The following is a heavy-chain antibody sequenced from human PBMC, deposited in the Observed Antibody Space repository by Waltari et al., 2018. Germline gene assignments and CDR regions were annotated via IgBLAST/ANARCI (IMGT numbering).Heavy chain of an antibody. V-gene: IGHV3-23*01. CDR3: AKAGGIAAAEFQFDF. CDR1: GFTFVCYA. CDR2: ISGPALTT. D-gene: IGHD6-13*01. J-gene: IGHJ4*02. Sequence: EVQLLESGGGLVKPGGSLRLSCAASGFTFVCYAMTWVRQAPGKGLEWVSSISGPALTTFYADSVKGRFSVSRDNSKNTLYLQINGLRADDTAVYYCAKAGGIAAAEFQFDFWGRGTLVTVSS.